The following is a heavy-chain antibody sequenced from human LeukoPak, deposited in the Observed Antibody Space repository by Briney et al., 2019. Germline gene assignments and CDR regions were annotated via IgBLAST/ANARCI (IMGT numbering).Heavy chain of an antibody. CDR3: ARSYYYDSSGYYYSIDYYYYGMDV. J-gene: IGHJ6*02. CDR2: IIPILGIA. Sequence: SVKVSCKASGGTFSSYAISWVRQAPGQGLEWMGRIIPILGIANYAQKFQGRVTITADKSTSTAYMELSSLRSEDTAVYYCARSYYYDSSGYYYSIDYYYYGMDVWGQGTTVTVSS. V-gene: IGHV1-69*04. D-gene: IGHD3-22*01. CDR1: GGTFSSYA.